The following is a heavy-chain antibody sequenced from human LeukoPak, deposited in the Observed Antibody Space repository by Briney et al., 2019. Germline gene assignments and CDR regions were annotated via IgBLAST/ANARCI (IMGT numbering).Heavy chain of an antibody. CDR2: ISSSSSTI. D-gene: IGHD3-3*01. Sequence: PGGSLRLSCAASGFTFSSYSMNWVRQAPGKGLEWVSYISSSSSTIYYADSVKGRFTISRDNAKNSLYLQMNSLRAEDTAVYYCAREQKDYDFWSGYYNGYFDYWGQGTLVTVSS. CDR1: GFTFSSYS. V-gene: IGHV3-48*01. J-gene: IGHJ4*02. CDR3: AREQKDYDFWSGYYNGYFDY.